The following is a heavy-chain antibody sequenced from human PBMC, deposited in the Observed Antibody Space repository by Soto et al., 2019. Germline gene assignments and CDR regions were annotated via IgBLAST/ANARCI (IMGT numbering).Heavy chain of an antibody. Sequence: ASVKVSCKASGYIFTKYAMHWVRQAPGQRLEWTGWINAGNGNTKCSQKFQGRVTITRDTSASTAYVELSSLRSEDTAVYYCARGLGIYYFDYWGQGTLVTVYS. CDR2: INAGNGNT. D-gene: IGHD1-26*01. CDR1: GYIFTKYA. CDR3: ARGLGIYYFDY. V-gene: IGHV1-3*01. J-gene: IGHJ4*02.